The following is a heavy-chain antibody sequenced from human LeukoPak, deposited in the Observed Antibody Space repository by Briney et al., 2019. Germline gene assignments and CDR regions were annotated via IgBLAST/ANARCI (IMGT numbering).Heavy chain of an antibody. CDR2: ISYDGSNK. D-gene: IGHD3-3*02. J-gene: IGHJ3*02. Sequence: PGGSLRLSCAASGFTFSSYGMHWVRQAPGKGLEWVAVISYDGSNKYYADSVKGRFTISRDNSKNTLYLQMNSLRAEDTAVYYCAKDTTTFFYDAFDIWGQGTMVTVSS. CDR3: AKDTTTFFYDAFDI. V-gene: IGHV3-30*18. CDR1: GFTFSSYG.